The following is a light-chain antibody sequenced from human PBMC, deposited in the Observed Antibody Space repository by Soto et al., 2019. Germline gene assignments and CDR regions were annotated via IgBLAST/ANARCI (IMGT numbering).Light chain of an antibody. Sequence: EIVLTQSPDTLSLSPGERATLSCRASQSVTSSYLAWYQQKPGQAPRLLIYDASSRATAIPDRFSGSGSGTDFTLTISRLEPEDFAVYYCQQYGNSPYTFGQGTKLEIE. CDR2: DAS. CDR3: QQYGNSPYT. J-gene: IGKJ2*01. CDR1: QSVTSSY. V-gene: IGKV3-20*01.